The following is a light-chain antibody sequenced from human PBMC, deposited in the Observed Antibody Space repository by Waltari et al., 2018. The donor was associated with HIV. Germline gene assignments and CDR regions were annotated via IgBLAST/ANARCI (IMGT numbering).Light chain of an antibody. Sequence: QSALTQPRSVSGSPGQSVTISCTGTSSDVGGYNDVSWYQQHPGKAPKLMIYDVSKRPSGVPDRFSGSKSGNTASLTISGLQAEDEADYYCCSYAGSYGVVFGGGTKLTVL. V-gene: IGLV2-11*01. CDR1: SSDVGGYND. CDR3: CSYAGSYGVV. J-gene: IGLJ2*01. CDR2: DVS.